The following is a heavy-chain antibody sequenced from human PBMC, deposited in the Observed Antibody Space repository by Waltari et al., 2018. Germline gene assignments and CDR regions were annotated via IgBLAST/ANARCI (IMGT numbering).Heavy chain of an antibody. CDR3: ARGGNPQYYFDY. CDR2: SRPIFGTA. V-gene: IGHV1-69*13. D-gene: IGHD2-15*01. CDR1: GGTFSSYA. Sequence: QVQLVQSGAEVKKPGSSVKVSCKASGGTFSSYAISWVRQAPGQGLEWMGRSRPIFGTANYARKFQGRVTITADKSTSTAYMELSSVRSEDKAVYYCARGGNPQYYFDYWGQGTLVTVSS. J-gene: IGHJ4*02.